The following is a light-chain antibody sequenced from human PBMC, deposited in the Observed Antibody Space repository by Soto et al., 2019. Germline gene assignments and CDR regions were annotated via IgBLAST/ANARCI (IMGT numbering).Light chain of an antibody. CDR2: DVS. Sequence: QSALTQPASVSGSPGQSITISCNGTSSDVGGYNYVSWYQQHPGKAPKLVIFDVSDRPSGVSNRFSGSKSGNTASLTISGLQAEDEADYYCSSYTSSSTRVFGTGTKVTVL. V-gene: IGLV2-14*01. CDR3: SSYTSSSTRV. CDR1: SSDVGGYNY. J-gene: IGLJ1*01.